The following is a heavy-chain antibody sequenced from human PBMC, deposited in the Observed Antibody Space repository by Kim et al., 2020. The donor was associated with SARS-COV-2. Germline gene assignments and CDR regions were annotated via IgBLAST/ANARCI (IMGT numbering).Heavy chain of an antibody. CDR2: IYYSGST. Sequence: SETLSLTCTVSGGSISSGGYYWSWIRQHPGKGLEWIGYIYYSGSTYYNPSLKSRVTISVDTSKNQFSLKLSSVTAADTAVYYCATRYYYDSSGTKPELAEYFQHWGQGTLVTVSS. J-gene: IGHJ1*01. CDR3: ATRYYYDSSGTKPELAEYFQH. V-gene: IGHV4-31*03. D-gene: IGHD3-22*01. CDR1: GGSISSGGYY.